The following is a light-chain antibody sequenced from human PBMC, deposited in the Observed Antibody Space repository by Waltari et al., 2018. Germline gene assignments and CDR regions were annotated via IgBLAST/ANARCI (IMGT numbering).Light chain of an antibody. Sequence: DIVMTQSPDSLAVYLGERATINCQSSPSVLYSSNNKNYLAWYQQKPGQPPKLLIYWASTRESGVPDRFSGSGSGTDFTLTISSLQAEDVAVYYCQQYYSTPWTFGQGTKVEIK. V-gene: IGKV4-1*01. J-gene: IGKJ1*01. CDR2: WAS. CDR3: QQYYSTPWT. CDR1: PSVLYSSNNKNY.